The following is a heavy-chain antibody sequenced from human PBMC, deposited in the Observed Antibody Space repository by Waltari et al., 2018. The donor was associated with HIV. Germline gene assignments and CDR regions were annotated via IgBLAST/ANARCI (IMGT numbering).Heavy chain of an antibody. CDR3: ARGGGLEPFDVFDI. D-gene: IGHD1-1*01. J-gene: IGHJ3*02. CDR2: ISGSGGST. V-gene: IGHV3-23*01. Sequence: EVQLLESGGGLVQPGGSLRLSCAASGFTFSNYAVSWVRQAPGKGLEWVSSISGSGGSTYCADSVKDRFTISRDNSKNTLHLQMNSLRAEDTALYYCARGGGLEPFDVFDIWGQGTMVTVSS. CDR1: GFTFSNYA.